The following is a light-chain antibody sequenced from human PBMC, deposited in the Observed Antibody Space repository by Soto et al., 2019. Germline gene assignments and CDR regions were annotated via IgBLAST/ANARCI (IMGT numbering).Light chain of an antibody. CDR3: QQLNTYPIT. CDR1: HGISSY. Sequence: IQLPQSPSSLSASVGDRVTITCRASHGISSYLAWYQQKPGKALKLLIYAASTLQSGVPSRFSGSGSGTDFTLTISSLQPEDFATYYCQQLNTYPITFGQGTRLEIK. J-gene: IGKJ5*01. V-gene: IGKV1-9*01. CDR2: AAS.